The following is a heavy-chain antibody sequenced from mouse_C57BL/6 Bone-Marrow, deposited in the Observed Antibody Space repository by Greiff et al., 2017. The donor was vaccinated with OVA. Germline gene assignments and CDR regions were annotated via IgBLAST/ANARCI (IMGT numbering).Heavy chain of an antibody. Sequence: QVQLQQPGAELVKPGASVKLSCKASGYTFTSYWMHWVKPRPGQGLEWIGMIHPNSGSTNYNEKFKSKATLTVVKSSSTAYMQLSSLTSEDSAVYYCARWGGSSYFYYFDYWGQGTTLTVSS. D-gene: IGHD1-1*01. J-gene: IGHJ2*01. V-gene: IGHV1-64*01. CDR1: GYTFTSYW. CDR2: IHPNSGST. CDR3: ARWGGSSYFYYFDY.